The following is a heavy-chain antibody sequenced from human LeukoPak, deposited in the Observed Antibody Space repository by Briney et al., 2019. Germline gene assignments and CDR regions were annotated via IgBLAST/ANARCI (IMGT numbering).Heavy chain of an antibody. D-gene: IGHD2-21*01. CDR2: ISSSSSTI. V-gene: IGHV3-48*02. CDR3: ATSVVIAIDYYFDY. J-gene: IGHJ4*02. Sequence: PGGSLRLSCAASGFTFSSYSMNWVRQAPGKGLEWVSYISSSSSTIYHADSVKGRFTISRDNAKNSLYLQMNSLRDEDTAVYYCATSVVIAIDYYFDYWGQGTLVTVSS. CDR1: GFTFSSYS.